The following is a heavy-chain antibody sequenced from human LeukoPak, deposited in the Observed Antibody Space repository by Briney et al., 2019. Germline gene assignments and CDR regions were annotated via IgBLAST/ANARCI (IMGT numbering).Heavy chain of an antibody. CDR1: GGSISSYY. CDR2: IYYSGST. V-gene: IGHV4-59*12. CDR3: AGEFPRRNFDY. Sequence: SETLSLTCTVSGGSISSYYWSWIRQPPGKGLEWIGYIYYSGSTNYNPSLKSRVTISVDTSKNQFPLKLSSVTAADTAVYYCAGEFPRRNFDYWGQGTLVTVSS. J-gene: IGHJ4*02.